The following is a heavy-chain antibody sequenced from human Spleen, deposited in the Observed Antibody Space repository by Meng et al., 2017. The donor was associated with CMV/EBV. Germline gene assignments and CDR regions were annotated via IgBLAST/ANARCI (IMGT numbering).Heavy chain of an antibody. J-gene: IGHJ6*02. CDR3: ARGKDCSSASCLYYYYGVDV. D-gene: IGHD2-2*01. CDR1: GFTFSRYS. CDR2: ISVTSTYI. V-gene: IGHV3-21*01. Sequence: GESLKISCAASGFTFSRYSMNWVRQAPGKGLEWVSSISVTSTYIYYADSVKGRFTISRDNAKNSLYLQMNSLRAEDTAVYYCARGKDCSSASCLYYYYGVDVWGQGTTVTVSS.